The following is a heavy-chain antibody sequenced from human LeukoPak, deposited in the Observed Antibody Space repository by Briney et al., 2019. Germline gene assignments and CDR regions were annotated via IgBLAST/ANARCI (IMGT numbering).Heavy chain of an antibody. D-gene: IGHD3-10*01. CDR1: GGCISSYY. Sequence: SETLSLTCTVSGGCISSYYWSWIRQPPGKGLEWIGYIYYSGGTNYNPSLKSRVTISLDTSKNQFYLKLSSVTAADTAVYYCARDFAYGSGSYSVHAFDIWGQGTMVTVSS. CDR3: ARDFAYGSGSYSVHAFDI. CDR2: IYYSGGT. J-gene: IGHJ3*02. V-gene: IGHV4-59*01.